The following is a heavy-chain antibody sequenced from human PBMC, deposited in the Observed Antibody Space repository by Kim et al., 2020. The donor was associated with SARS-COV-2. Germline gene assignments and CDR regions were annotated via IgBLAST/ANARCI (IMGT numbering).Heavy chain of an antibody. Sequence: GGSLRLSCAASGFTFDDYAMHWVRQAPGKGLEWVSLISGDGGSTYYADSVKGRFTISRDNSKNSLYLQMNSLRTEDTALYYCAKEGGITMVRGVIMRVAGYYYGMDVWGQGTTVTVSS. CDR3: AKEGGITMVRGVIMRVAGYYYGMDV. CDR1: GFTFDDYA. V-gene: IGHV3-43*02. D-gene: IGHD3-10*01. CDR2: ISGDGGST. J-gene: IGHJ6*02.